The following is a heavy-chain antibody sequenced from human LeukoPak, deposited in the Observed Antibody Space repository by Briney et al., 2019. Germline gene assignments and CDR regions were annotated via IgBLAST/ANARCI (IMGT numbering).Heavy chain of an antibody. CDR2: IYSGGPA. J-gene: IGHJ3*02. V-gene: IGHV3-66*01. D-gene: IGHD2-15*01. CDR1: GITVTSNY. CDR3: VTSGPFMVAVGAAENGFDI. Sequence: GGSLRLSCAASGITVTSNYMNWVRQAPGKGLEWVSVIYSGGPAYLVVSCKCIFTVSRDYSRNTVYLQMNSVRNEDTAVYYCVTSGPFMVAVGAAENGFDIWGQGTLVTVSS.